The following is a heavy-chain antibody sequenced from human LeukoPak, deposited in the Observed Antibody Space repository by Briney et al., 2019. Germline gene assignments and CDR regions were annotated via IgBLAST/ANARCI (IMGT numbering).Heavy chain of an antibody. Sequence: GESLKISCKGSGYSFTSYWIGWVRQMPGKGLEWMGIIYPGDSDTRYSPSFQGQVTISADKSISTAYLQWSSLKASDTAMYYCASLEGGYCSSTSCSNWFDPWGQGTLVTVSS. CDR1: GYSFTSYW. CDR2: IYPGDSDT. V-gene: IGHV5-51*01. CDR3: ASLEGGYCSSTSCSNWFDP. J-gene: IGHJ5*02. D-gene: IGHD2-2*03.